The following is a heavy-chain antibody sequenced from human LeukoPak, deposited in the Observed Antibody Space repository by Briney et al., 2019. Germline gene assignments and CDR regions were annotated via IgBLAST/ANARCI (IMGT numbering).Heavy chain of an antibody. Sequence: SETLSLTCTVSGGSISSYYWSWIRQPPGKGLEWIGYIYYSGSTNYNPSLRSRVTISVDTSKNQFSLKLSSVTAADTAVYYCARVGYGSGSYYYYYYGMDVWGQGTTVTVSS. J-gene: IGHJ6*02. V-gene: IGHV4-59*01. CDR3: ARVGYGSGSYYYYYYGMDV. CDR1: GGSISSYY. D-gene: IGHD3-10*01. CDR2: IYYSGST.